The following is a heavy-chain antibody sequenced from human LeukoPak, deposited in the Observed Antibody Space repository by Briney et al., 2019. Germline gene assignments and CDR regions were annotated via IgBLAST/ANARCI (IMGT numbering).Heavy chain of an antibody. V-gene: IGHV3-33*01. Sequence: GGSLRLSCEASGFTFSNYGMHWVRQAPGKGLEWVAVIWYDGSNKYYADSVKGRFTISRDNSKNSLYLQMNSLRSDDTALYYCARESESSGWYDYWGQGTLVTVSS. J-gene: IGHJ4*02. CDR2: IWYDGSNK. CDR3: ARESESSGWYDY. D-gene: IGHD6-19*01. CDR1: GFTFSNYG.